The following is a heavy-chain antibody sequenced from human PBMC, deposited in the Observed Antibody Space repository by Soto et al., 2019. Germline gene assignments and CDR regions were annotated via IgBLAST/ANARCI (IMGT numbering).Heavy chain of an antibody. Sequence: PSETLSLTCAVSGGSISSSNWWSWVRQPPGKGLEWIGEIYHSGSTNYNPSLKSRVTISVDKSKNQFSLKLSSVTAADTAVYYCARAVRWSYGEATSFDYWCQGTLVTVSS. CDR3: ARAVRWSYGEATSFDY. CDR1: GGSISSSNW. D-gene: IGHD4-17*01. J-gene: IGHJ4*02. CDR2: IYHSGST. V-gene: IGHV4-4*02.